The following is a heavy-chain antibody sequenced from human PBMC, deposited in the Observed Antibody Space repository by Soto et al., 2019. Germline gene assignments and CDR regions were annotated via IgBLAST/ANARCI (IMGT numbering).Heavy chain of an antibody. J-gene: IGHJ4*02. CDR3: ASLDSELRYFD. CDR1: GGSFSGYY. Sequence: QVQLQQWGAGLLKPSETLSLTCAVYGGSFSGYYWSWIRQPPGKGLEWIGEINHSGSTNYNPSLKSRVTISVDTSKNQSSLKLSSVTAADTAVYYCASLDSELRYFDWGQGTLVTVSS. V-gene: IGHV4-34*01. CDR2: INHSGST. D-gene: IGHD3-9*01.